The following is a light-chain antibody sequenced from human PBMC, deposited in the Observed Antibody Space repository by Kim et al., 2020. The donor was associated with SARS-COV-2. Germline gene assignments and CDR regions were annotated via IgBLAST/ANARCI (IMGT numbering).Light chain of an antibody. Sequence: QSVLTQPPAVSGAPGQGVIISCTGSSSNIGAGYDVHWYQQIPGKVPKLVMFDNNNRPSGVPDRFFGSKSGTSASLAITGLQAEDEADYYCQSYDSSLGGAVFGIGTKVTVL. J-gene: IGLJ1*01. CDR1: SSNIGAGYD. V-gene: IGLV1-40*01. CDR3: QSYDSSLGGAV. CDR2: DNN.